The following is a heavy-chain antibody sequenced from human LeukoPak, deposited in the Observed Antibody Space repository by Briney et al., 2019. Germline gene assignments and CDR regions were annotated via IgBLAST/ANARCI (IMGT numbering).Heavy chain of an antibody. CDR1: GFTFSSYW. Sequence: PGGSLRLSCAASGFTFSSYWMNWARQAPGKGLVWVSRIASDGSSTTYADSVRGRFTISRDNSKNTLYLQMNSLRAEDTAVYYCAFEEGDTSRDAYFQHWGQGTLVIVFS. J-gene: IGHJ1*01. CDR2: IASDGSST. D-gene: IGHD6-13*01. CDR3: AFEEGDTSRDAYFQH. V-gene: IGHV3-74*01.